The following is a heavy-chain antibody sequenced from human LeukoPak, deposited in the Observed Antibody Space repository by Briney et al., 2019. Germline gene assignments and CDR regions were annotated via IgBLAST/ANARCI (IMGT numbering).Heavy chain of an antibody. Sequence: ASVKVSCKASGYTFTGYYIHWVRQAPGQGLEWMGWINPNSGGTNYAQKFQGRVTMTRDTSISTAYMELSRLRSDDTAVYYCARQLVVVVPAAMRNYYYYYYMDVWGKGTTVTVSS. CDR3: ARQLVVVVPAAMRNYYYYYYMDV. V-gene: IGHV1-2*02. CDR2: INPNSGGT. CDR1: GYTFTGYY. D-gene: IGHD2-2*01. J-gene: IGHJ6*03.